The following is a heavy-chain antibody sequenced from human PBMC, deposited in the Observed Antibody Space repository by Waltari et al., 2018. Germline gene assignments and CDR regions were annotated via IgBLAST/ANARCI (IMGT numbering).Heavy chain of an antibody. CDR3: ATTYYDILTGYNYYYYYMDV. CDR2: IFHSGST. J-gene: IGHJ6*03. Sequence: QVQLQESGPGLVKPSETLSLTCAVSGYSISSGYYWGWIRQPPGTGLEWIGRIFHSGSTYYHPSLKSRVTISVDTSKNQFSLKLSSVTAADTAVYYCATTYYDILTGYNYYYYYMDVWGKGTTVTVSS. D-gene: IGHD3-9*01. V-gene: IGHV4-38-2*01. CDR1: GYSISSGYY.